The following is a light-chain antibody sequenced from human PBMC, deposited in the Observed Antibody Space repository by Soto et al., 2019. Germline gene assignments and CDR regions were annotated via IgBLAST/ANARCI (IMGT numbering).Light chain of an antibody. CDR3: QQYYRTPLT. CDR1: QSILYSSNNKNY. Sequence: DIVMTQSPDSLAVSLGERATINCKSSQSILYSSNNKNYLAWYQQKPGQPPKLLINWASSRESGVPDRFSGSGSGTDFTLTISSLQAEDVAVYYCQQYYRTPLTFGQGTKVEIK. V-gene: IGKV4-1*01. CDR2: WAS. J-gene: IGKJ1*01.